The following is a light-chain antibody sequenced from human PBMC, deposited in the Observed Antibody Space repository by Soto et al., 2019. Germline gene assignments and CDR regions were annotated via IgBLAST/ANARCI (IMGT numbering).Light chain of an antibody. CDR1: SSDVGGYNY. V-gene: IGLV2-14*01. CDR2: EVS. J-gene: IGLJ3*02. Sequence: QSVLTQPASVSGSPGQSITISCTGTSSDVGGYNYVSWYQQHPGKAPKLMIYEVSNRPSGVSNRISGSKSGNTASLTISGLQAEDEADYYCSSYTSSRTWVFGGGTKLTVL. CDR3: SSYTSSRTWV.